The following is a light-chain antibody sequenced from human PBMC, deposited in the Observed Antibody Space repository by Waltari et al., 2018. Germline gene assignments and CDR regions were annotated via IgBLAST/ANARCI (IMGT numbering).Light chain of an antibody. V-gene: IGLV3-1*01. J-gene: IGLJ2*01. CDR2: QDL. Sequence: YELTQPPSVSVSPGQTASITCSGDKLGERYICWYQQKPGQSPVLVMYQDLERPSGIPERFSGSKSGNTATLTISGTQAMDEADYYCLVWDSDMSSFGGGTKLTVL. CDR3: LVWDSDMSS. CDR1: KLGERY.